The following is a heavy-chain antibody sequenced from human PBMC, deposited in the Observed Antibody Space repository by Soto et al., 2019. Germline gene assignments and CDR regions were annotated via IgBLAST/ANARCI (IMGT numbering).Heavy chain of an antibody. J-gene: IGHJ6*02. CDR1: GGTFSSYA. CDR2: IIPIFGTA. Sequence: SVKVSCKASGGTFSSYAISWVRQAPGQGLEWMGGIIPIFGTANYAQKFQGRVTITADESTSTAYMELSSLRSGDTAVYYCARGRNWKGQRDYYYYGMDVWGQGTTVTVSS. V-gene: IGHV1-69*13. D-gene: IGHD1-1*01. CDR3: ARGRNWKGQRDYYYYGMDV.